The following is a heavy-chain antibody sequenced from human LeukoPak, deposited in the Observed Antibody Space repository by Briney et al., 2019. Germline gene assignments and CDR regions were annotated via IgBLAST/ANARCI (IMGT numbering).Heavy chain of an antibody. CDR3: SRETHGVNFDY. D-gene: IGHD4-17*01. CDR2: IWYNGNTK. CDR1: GFIFTKYG. V-gene: IGHV3-33*01. Sequence: GKSLRLSCAASGFIFTKYGMHWVRQAPGKGLEWVAIIWYNGNTKYYADSVKGRFTISRDNSKNTLYLQMNSLRAEDTAMYYCSRETHGVNFDYWGQGTLVTVSS. J-gene: IGHJ4*02.